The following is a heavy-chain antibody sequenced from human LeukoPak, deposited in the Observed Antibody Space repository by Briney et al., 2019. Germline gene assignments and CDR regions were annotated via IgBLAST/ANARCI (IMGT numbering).Heavy chain of an antibody. D-gene: IGHD3-3*01. CDR1: GYTFTSYG. Sequence: GASVKVSCKASGYTFTSYGISWVRQAPGQGLEWMGWISAYNGNTNYAQKLQGRVAMTTDTSTSTAYMELRSLRSDDTAVYYCARVVSRDYDFWSGYYYYYYYGMDVWGQGTTVTVSS. CDR2: ISAYNGNT. J-gene: IGHJ6*02. V-gene: IGHV1-18*01. CDR3: ARVVSRDYDFWSGYYYYYYYGMDV.